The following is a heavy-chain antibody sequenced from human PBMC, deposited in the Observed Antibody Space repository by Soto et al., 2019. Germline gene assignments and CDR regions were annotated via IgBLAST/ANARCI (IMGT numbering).Heavy chain of an antibody. CDR3: ARGVGSGLSDY. CDR1: GYTFTSYA. CDR2: INAGNGNT. D-gene: IGHD1-26*01. Sequence: QVQLVQSGAEVKKPGASVKVSCKASGYTFTSYAMHWVRQAPGQRLEWMGWINAGNGNTKYSQKFQGRVTITRATSAITAYRELIRLTSEATAVYYCARGVGSGLSDYWGQGTLVTVSS. J-gene: IGHJ4*02. V-gene: IGHV1-3*01.